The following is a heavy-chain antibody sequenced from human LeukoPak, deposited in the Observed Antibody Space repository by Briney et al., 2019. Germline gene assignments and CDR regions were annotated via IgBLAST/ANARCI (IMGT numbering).Heavy chain of an antibody. CDR3: ARKRPTIFGVVTWFDP. CDR1: GYSISSGYY. J-gene: IGHJ5*02. CDR2: IYHSGST. V-gene: IGHV4-38-2*02. Sequence: SETLSLTCTVSGYSISSGYYWGWIRQPPGKGLEWIGSIYHSGSTCYNPSLKSRVTISVDTSKNQFSLKLSSVTAADTAVYYCARKRPTIFGVVTWFDPWGQGTLVTVSS. D-gene: IGHD3-3*01.